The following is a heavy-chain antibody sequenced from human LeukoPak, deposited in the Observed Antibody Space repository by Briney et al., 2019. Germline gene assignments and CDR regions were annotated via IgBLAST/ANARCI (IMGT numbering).Heavy chain of an antibody. J-gene: IGHJ4*02. CDR2: ISYDANIK. CDR3: AKDAGGPGSYYFDY. Sequence: GRSLRLSCEASGFNFSNYAMHWVRQAPGKGLEWVAVISYDANIKDYADSVKGRFTISRDNSKNTLYLQMNSLRAEDTAVYYCAKDAGGPGSYYFDYWGQGTLVTVSS. D-gene: IGHD1-26*01. CDR1: GFNFSNYA. V-gene: IGHV3-30-3*01.